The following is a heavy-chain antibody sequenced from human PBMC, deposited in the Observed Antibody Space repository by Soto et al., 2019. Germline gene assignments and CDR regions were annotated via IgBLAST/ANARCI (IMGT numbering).Heavy chain of an antibody. CDR1: GFTFSSYA. Sequence: QVQLVESGGGVVQPGRSLRLSCAASGFTFSSYAMHWVRQAPGKGLEWVAVISYDGSNKYYADSVKGRFTISRDNSKNTLYLQMNSLRAEDTAVYYCARDRNDGFDYWGQGTLVTVSS. V-gene: IGHV3-30-3*01. D-gene: IGHD1-1*01. CDR2: ISYDGSNK. J-gene: IGHJ4*02. CDR3: ARDRNDGFDY.